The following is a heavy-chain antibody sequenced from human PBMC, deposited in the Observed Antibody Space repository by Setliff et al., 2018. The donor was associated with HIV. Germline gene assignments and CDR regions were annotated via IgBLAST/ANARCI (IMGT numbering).Heavy chain of an antibody. D-gene: IGHD2-2*01. CDR2: INPNSGDT. J-gene: IGHJ4*02. V-gene: IGHV1-2*02. CDR3: ASLVTTRWDY. CDR1: GYTFTDYY. Sequence: ASVKVSCKASGYTFTDYYLHWVRQGPGQGLEWMGWINPNSGDTNYTQKFQGRVTMTRDTSIRTAYMELSSLTSDDTAVYYCASLVTTRWDYWGRGTLVTVSS.